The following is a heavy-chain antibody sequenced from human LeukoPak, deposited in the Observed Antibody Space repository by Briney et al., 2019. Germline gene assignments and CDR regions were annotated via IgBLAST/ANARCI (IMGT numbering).Heavy chain of an antibody. V-gene: IGHV4-39*07. CDR1: GGSISSSSYY. D-gene: IGHD2-2*02. J-gene: IGHJ4*02. Sequence: SETLSLTCTVSGGSISSSSYYWGWIRQPPGKGLEWIGSIYYSGSTYYNPSLKSRVTISVDTSKNQFSLKLSSVTAADTAVYYCARGGCSSTSCYTYRYDFWSSDSFDYWGQGTLVTVSS. CDR3: ARGGCSSTSCYTYRYDFWSSDSFDY. CDR2: IYYSGST.